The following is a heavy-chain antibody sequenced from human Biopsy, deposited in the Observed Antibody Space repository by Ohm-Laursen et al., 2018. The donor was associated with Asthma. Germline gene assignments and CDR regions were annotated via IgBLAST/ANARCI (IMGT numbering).Heavy chain of an antibody. V-gene: IGHV4-59*01. Sequence: SETLSLTCTVSPGSINDYYWNWIRQFPGKGLEWIGYVHSSGSTRFNPSLKSRVTVSVDMSVDQVSLKLSSVSAADTAIYYCARATSTWSQSGPHFFDHWGPGTLVTVSS. CDR3: ARATSTWSQSGPHFFDH. J-gene: IGHJ5*02. D-gene: IGHD6-13*01. CDR2: VHSSGST. CDR1: PGSINDYY.